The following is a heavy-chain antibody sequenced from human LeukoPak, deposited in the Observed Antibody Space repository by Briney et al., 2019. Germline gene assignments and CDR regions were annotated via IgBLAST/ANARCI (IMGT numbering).Heavy chain of an antibody. Sequence: GASVKVSCKASGYTFTSYYMHWVRQAPGQGLEWMGIINPSGGSTSYAQKFQGRVTMTRDTSTSTVYMELSSLRSEDTAVYYCARDSAAGIGTGGFDYWGQGTLVTVSS. D-gene: IGHD6-13*01. CDR2: INPSGGST. CDR1: GYTFTSYY. V-gene: IGHV1-46*01. CDR3: ARDSAAGIGTGGFDY. J-gene: IGHJ4*02.